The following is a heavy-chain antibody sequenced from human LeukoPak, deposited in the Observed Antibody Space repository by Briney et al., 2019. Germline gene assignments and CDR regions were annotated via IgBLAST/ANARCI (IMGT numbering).Heavy chain of an antibody. CDR2: IYYTGST. CDR1: GASISSDIYY. J-gene: IGHJ3*01. V-gene: IGHV4-39*07. CDR3: ARDSSLGVLGTFDL. D-gene: IGHD2-8*01. Sequence: SETLSLTCTVSGASISSDIYYWVWTRQPPGQGLEWIGSIYYTGSTFYNPSLRSRVSISVDTSKNHFSLKLASVTAADTAVYYCARDSSLGVLGTFDLWGQGTMVTVSS.